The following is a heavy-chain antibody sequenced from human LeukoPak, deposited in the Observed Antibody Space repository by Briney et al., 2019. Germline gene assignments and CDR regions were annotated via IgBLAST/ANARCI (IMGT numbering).Heavy chain of an antibody. D-gene: IGHD1-1*01. CDR2: IKQDGSEK. V-gene: IGHV3-7*01. J-gene: IGHJ4*02. Sequence: GGSLRLSCAASGFTFSDSYMTWVRQAPGKGLEWVANIKQDGSEKYYVDSVKGRFTISRDNAKNSLYLQMNSLRAEDTAVYYCARDWERFDYWGQGTLVTVSS. CDR1: GFTFSDSY. CDR3: ARDWERFDY.